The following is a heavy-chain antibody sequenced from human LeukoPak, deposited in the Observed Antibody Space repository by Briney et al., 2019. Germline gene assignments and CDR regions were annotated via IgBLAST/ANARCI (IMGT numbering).Heavy chain of an antibody. CDR2: IIPILGIA. Sequence: SVKVSCKASGGTFSSYTISWVRQAPGQELEWMGRIIPILGIANYAQKFQGRVTITADKSTSTAYMELSSLRSEDTAVYYCASGDPVATAFFEAIDYWGQGTLVTVSS. CDR1: GGTFSSYT. J-gene: IGHJ4*02. V-gene: IGHV1-69*02. D-gene: IGHD5-12*01. CDR3: ASGDPVATAFFEAIDY.